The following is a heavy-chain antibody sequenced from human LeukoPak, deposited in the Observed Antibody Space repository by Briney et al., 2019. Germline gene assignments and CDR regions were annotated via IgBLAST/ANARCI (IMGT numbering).Heavy chain of an antibody. Sequence: GGSLRLSCAASGFTFSSSAMSWVRQAPGKGLEWVSDIRADAVTTYYADSVKGRFIISRDNSKNTVYLQMNSLSAEDAAVYYCVKDDGWVQYANWGQGTLVTVSS. J-gene: IGHJ4*02. CDR1: GFTFSSSA. CDR2: IRADAVTT. D-gene: IGHD5-24*01. CDR3: VKDDGWVQYAN. V-gene: IGHV3-23*01.